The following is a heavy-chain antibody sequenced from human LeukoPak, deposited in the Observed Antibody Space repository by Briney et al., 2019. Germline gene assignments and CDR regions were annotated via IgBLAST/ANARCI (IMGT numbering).Heavy chain of an antibody. CDR3: ARRSSSWKNWFDP. CDR2: IYCSGTT. CDR1: GGSIDSNS. D-gene: IGHD6-13*01. J-gene: IGHJ5*02. V-gene: IGHV4-59*01. Sequence: LETLSLTCTVSGGSIDSNSWTWIRQPPGKGLEWIGYIYCSGTTNYNPSLKSRVTMSVDMSKNQFSLKLSSVTAADTAVYYCARRSSSWKNWFDPWGQGTLVTVSS.